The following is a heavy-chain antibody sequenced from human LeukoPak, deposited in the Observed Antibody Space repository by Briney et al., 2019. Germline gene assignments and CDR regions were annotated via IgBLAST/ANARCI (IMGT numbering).Heavy chain of an antibody. V-gene: IGHV1-18*01. CDR1: GYTFTIYG. Sequence: ASVKVSCKPSGYTFTIYGISWVRQAPGPGLEWMGWISAYNGNTNYAQKLQGRVTMTTDTSTSTAYMELRSLRSDDTAVYYCARVYGSGSHFDYWGQGTLVTVSS. D-gene: IGHD3-10*01. CDR3: ARVYGSGSHFDY. J-gene: IGHJ4*02. CDR2: ISAYNGNT.